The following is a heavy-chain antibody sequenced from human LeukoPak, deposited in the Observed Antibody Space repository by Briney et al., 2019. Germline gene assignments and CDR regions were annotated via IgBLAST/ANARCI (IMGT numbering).Heavy chain of an antibody. J-gene: IGHJ5*02. Sequence: ASVKVSCKASGYSFTSYYMHWVRQAAGQGHEWMGLINPSGSSTTYAQKFQGRVTMTRDMFTSTDYMELTSLTSDDTAVYYCARDNSVGETAWWFDPWGQGTLVTVSS. V-gene: IGHV1-46*01. D-gene: IGHD2-21*02. CDR1: GYSFTSYY. CDR2: INPSGSST. CDR3: ARDNSVGETAWWFDP.